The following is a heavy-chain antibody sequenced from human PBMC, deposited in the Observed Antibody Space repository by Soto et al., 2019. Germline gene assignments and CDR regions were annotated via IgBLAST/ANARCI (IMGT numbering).Heavy chain of an antibody. D-gene: IGHD3-16*02. J-gene: IGHJ4*02. V-gene: IGHV3-30*18. CDR1: GFTFSSYG. CDR2: ISYDGSNK. Sequence: QVQLVESGGGVVQPGRSLRLSCAASGFTFSSYGMHWVRQAPGKGLEWVAVISYDGSNKYYADSVKGRFTISRDNSKNTLYLQMNSLRAEDTAVYYCAKERGSGELSLGSPFDYWGQGTLVTVSS. CDR3: AKERGSGELSLGSPFDY.